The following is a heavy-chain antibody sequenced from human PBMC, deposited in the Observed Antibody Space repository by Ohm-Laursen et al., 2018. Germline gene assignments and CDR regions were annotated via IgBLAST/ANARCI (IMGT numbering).Heavy chain of an antibody. J-gene: IGHJ4*02. D-gene: IGHD6-19*01. CDR1: GGSISSYY. CDR3: ARGFSGWWGRIDY. Sequence: GTLSLTCIVSGGSISSYYWSWIRQPPGKGLEWIGEINHSRSTKYNSSFKSRVTISVDTSKNQFSLKLSSVTAADTAVYYCARGFSGWWGRIDYWGQGILVTVSS. V-gene: IGHV4-34*01. CDR2: INHSRST.